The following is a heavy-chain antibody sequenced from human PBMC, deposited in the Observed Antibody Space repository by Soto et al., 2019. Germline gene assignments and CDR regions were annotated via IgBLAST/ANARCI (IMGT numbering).Heavy chain of an antibody. Sequence: QVQLVQSGAEVRKPGSSVKVSCKASGGTFSSYAISWVRQAPGQGLEWMGGIIPIFGTANYAQKFQGRVTITADESTSTAYMELSSLRSEDTAVYYCARVDSSGYYFPYYYYYGMDVWGQGTTFTVSS. CDR3: ARVDSSGYYFPYYYYYGMDV. CDR2: IIPIFGTA. J-gene: IGHJ6*02. V-gene: IGHV1-69*01. CDR1: GGTFSSYA. D-gene: IGHD3-22*01.